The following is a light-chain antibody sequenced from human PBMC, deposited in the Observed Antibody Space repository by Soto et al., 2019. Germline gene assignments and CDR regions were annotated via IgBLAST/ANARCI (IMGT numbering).Light chain of an antibody. V-gene: IGLV1-36*01. J-gene: IGLJ1*01. CDR3: AAWDDSLNGQV. CDR2: YDD. CDR1: SSNIGNNA. Sequence: QSVLARPPSVSEAPRQRVTISCSGSSSNIGNNAVNWYQQLPGKAPKLLIYYDDLLPSGVSDRFSGSKSGTSASLAISGLQSEDEADYHCAAWDDSLNGQVFGTGTKVTVL.